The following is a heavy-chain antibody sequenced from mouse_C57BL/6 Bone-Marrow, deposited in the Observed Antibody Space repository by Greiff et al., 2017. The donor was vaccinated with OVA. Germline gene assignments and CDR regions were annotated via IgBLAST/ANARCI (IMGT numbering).Heavy chain of an antibody. D-gene: IGHD2-4*01. CDR2: IYPRSGNT. V-gene: IGHV1-81*01. CDR3: ARSGDYGAMDY. J-gene: IGHJ4*01. CDR1: GYTFTSYG. Sequence: VQLMESGAELARPGASVKLSCKASGYTFTSYGISWVKQRTGQGLEWIGEIYPRSGNTYYNEKFKGKATLTADKSSSTAYMELRSLTSEDSAVYFCARSGDYGAMDYWGQGTSVTVSS.